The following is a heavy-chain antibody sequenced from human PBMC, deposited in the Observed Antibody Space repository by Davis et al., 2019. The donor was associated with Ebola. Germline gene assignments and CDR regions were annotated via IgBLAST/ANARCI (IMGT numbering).Heavy chain of an antibody. D-gene: IGHD6-13*01. J-gene: IGHJ5*02. Sequence: PGGSLRLSCAASGFTFSSYAMTWVRQAPGKGLEWVSTISGSTGNTHYADSVKGRFAISRDNSKNTLYLQMTSLRVEDTAVYYCTRGPEAAPGPLVSWGQGTLVTVSS. CDR1: GFTFSSYA. CDR2: ISGSTGNT. CDR3: TRGPEAAPGPLVS. V-gene: IGHV3-23*01.